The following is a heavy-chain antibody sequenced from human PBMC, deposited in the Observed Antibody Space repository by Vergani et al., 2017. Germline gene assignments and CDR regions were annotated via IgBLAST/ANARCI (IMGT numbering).Heavy chain of an antibody. CDR3: ARDGEPIVVVPAATFDY. V-gene: IGHV3-48*01. D-gene: IGHD2-2*01. CDR1: GFTFSSYS. CDR2: ISSSSSTI. Sequence: EVQLVESGGGLVQPGGSLRLSCAASGFTFSSYSMNWVRQAPGKGLEWVSYISSSSSTIYYADSVKGRFTISRDNAKNSLYLQMNSLRAEVTAVYYCARDGEPIVVVPAATFDYWGQGTLVTVSS. J-gene: IGHJ4*02.